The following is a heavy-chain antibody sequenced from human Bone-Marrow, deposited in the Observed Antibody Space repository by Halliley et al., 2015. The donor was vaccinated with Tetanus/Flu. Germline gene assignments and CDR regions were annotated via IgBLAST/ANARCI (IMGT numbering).Heavy chain of an antibody. V-gene: IGHV4-4*02. CDR3: ATSRGSYLDY. J-gene: IGHJ4*02. D-gene: IGHD1-26*01. Sequence: GASISSSNWWCWVRQPPGKGLEWIGEIHHSGRTNYNPSLKSRATISLDKSKNQFSLRLNSVTAADTASYYCATSRGSYLDYWGPGTLVTVSS. CDR2: IHHSGRT. CDR1: GASISSSNW.